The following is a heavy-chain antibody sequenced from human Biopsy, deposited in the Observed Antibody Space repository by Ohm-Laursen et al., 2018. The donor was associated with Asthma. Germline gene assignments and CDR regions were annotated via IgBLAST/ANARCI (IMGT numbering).Heavy chain of an antibody. Sequence: SLRLSCTASGFMFRSFGMHWVRQALGKGLEWVAVISYDGNHKFYEDSVNGRFTISRDNSKNTLYLQMNRLRTEDTAVYYCAKRRGYSGHDNDYWGQGTLVIVSS. D-gene: IGHD5-12*01. V-gene: IGHV3-30*18. J-gene: IGHJ4*02. CDR3: AKRRGYSGHDNDY. CDR1: GFMFRSFG. CDR2: ISYDGNHK.